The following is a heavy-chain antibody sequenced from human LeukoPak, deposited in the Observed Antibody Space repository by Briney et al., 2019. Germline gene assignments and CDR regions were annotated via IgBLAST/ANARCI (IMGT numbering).Heavy chain of an antibody. V-gene: IGHV4-4*09. CDR2: IYTSGST. J-gene: IGHJ6*03. D-gene: IGHD2-2*02. CDR3: ARLYTRYYYMDV. Sequence: PSETLSLTCTVSGGSISSYYWSWIRQPPGKGLEWIGYIYTSGSTNYNPSLKSRVTISVDTSKNQFSLKLSSVTAADTAVYYCARLYTRYYYMDVWGKGTTVTVSS. CDR1: GGSISSYY.